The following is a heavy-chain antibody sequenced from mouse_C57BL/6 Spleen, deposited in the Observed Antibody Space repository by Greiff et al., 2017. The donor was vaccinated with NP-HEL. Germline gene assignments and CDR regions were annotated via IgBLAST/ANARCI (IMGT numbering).Heavy chain of an antibody. D-gene: IGHD4-1*01. CDR2: ISSGSSTI. CDR1: GFTFSDYG. J-gene: IGHJ4*01. CDR3: ARANWDGYAMDY. Sequence: EVNVVESGGGLVKPGGSLKLSCAASGFTFSDYGMHWVRQAPEKGLEWVAYISSGSSTIYYADTVKGRFTISRDNAKNTLFLQMTSLRSEDTAMYYCARANWDGYAMDYWGQGTSVTVSS. V-gene: IGHV5-17*01.